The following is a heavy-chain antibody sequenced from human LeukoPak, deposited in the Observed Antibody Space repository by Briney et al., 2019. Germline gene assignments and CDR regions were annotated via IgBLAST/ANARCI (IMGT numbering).Heavy chain of an antibody. Sequence: GGSLRLSCAASGFTFDDYAMHWVRQAPGKGLEWVSGISWNSGSIGYADSVKGRFTISRDNAKNSLYLQMNSLRAEDTALYYCAKVGPYYYDSSGYYFNAFDIWGQGTMVTVSS. CDR3: AKVGPYYYDSSGYYFNAFDI. CDR2: ISWNSGSI. V-gene: IGHV3-9*01. CDR1: GFTFDDYA. D-gene: IGHD3-22*01. J-gene: IGHJ3*02.